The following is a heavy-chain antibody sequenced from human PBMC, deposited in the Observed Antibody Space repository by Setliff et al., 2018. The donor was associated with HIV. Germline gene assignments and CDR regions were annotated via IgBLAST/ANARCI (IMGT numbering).Heavy chain of an antibody. J-gene: IGHJ4*02. V-gene: IGHV3-30*04. CDR1: GFTFNTYS. CDR3: AKSSMYSSPYYFDY. D-gene: IGHD6-13*01. Sequence: GGSLRLSCAASGFTFNTYSIHWVRQAPGKGLEWVAVISDDGGGTYFADSVKGRFTISRDNSKNTLYLQMNSLRVEDTAVYYCAKSSMYSSPYYFDYWGQGTLVTVSS. CDR2: ISDDGGGT.